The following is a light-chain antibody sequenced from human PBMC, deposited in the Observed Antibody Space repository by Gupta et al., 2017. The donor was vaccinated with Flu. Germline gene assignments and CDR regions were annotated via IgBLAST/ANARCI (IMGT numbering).Light chain of an antibody. J-gene: IGKJ4*01. V-gene: IGKV1-39*01. Sequence: GDRVTLTCRASQNISSYLNWYQQKPGRAPKVLIYPASSLQSGVPSRFSASGSGTDFTLTISSLQPEDFATYYCQQSYTLPLTFGGGTKVEIK. CDR3: QQSYTLPLT. CDR2: PAS. CDR1: QNISSY.